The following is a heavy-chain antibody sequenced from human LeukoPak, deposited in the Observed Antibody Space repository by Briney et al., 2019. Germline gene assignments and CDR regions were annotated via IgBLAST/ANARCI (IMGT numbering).Heavy chain of an antibody. CDR1: GFTVSSNY. D-gene: IGHD3-16*01. V-gene: IGHV3-66*01. CDR2: IYTDGNT. CDR3: ATHSGGY. Sequence: QPGGSLRLSCAASGFTVSSNYMTWVRQAPGKGLEWVSVIYTDGNTYYADSVKGRFTISRDNSKNTLYLQMNSLRVEDTAVYYCATHSGGYWGQGTLVTVSS. J-gene: IGHJ4*02.